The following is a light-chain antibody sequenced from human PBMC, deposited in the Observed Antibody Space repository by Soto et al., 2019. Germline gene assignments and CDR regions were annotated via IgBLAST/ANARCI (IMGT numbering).Light chain of an antibody. CDR1: QSVANNH. J-gene: IGKJ3*01. V-gene: IGKV3-20*01. CDR2: AAS. CDR3: HHYGRSPIFT. Sequence: EVVLTQSPGILSLSAGERATLSCRASQSVANNHLAWYQQRPGQAPRLLIYAASTRAAGIPDRFSGSGSGTDFTLTISRLEPEDFGVFFCHHYGRSPIFTFGPGTTVDMK.